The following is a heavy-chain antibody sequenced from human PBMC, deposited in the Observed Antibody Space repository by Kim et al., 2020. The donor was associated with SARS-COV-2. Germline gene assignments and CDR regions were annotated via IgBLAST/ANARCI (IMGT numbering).Heavy chain of an antibody. CDR3: ARHVPGIAAINWFDP. Sequence: SETLSLTCTVSGGSISSSSYYWGWIRQPPGKGLEWIGSIYYSGSTYYNPSLKSRVTISVDTSKNQFSLKLSSVTAADTAVYYCARHVPGIAAINWFDPWGQGTLVTVSS. CDR1: GGSISSSSYY. V-gene: IGHV4-39*01. D-gene: IGHD6-13*01. J-gene: IGHJ5*02. CDR2: IYYSGST.